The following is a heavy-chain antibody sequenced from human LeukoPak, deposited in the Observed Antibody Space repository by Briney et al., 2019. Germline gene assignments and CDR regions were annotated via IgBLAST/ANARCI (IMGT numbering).Heavy chain of an antibody. CDR3: ARESVVVPAARFDP. D-gene: IGHD2-2*01. Sequence: PSETLSLTCTVSGGSISSGGYYWSWIRQHPGKGLEWIGYIYYSGSTYYNPSLKSRVTISVDTSKNQFSLKLSSVTAADTAVYYCARESVVVPAARFDPWGQGTLVTVSS. CDR2: IYYSGST. CDR1: GGSISSGGYY. V-gene: IGHV4-31*03. J-gene: IGHJ5*02.